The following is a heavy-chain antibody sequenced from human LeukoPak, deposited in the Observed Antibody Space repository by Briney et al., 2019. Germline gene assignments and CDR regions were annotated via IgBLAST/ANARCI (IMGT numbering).Heavy chain of an antibody. D-gene: IGHD3-22*01. J-gene: IGHJ3*02. Sequence: SETLSLTCTVSGGSITSSSYYWGWIRQPPGKGLEWIGTIYYSGSTYYNPSLKSRVTISVDTSNNQFSLNLSSVTAVDTAVYYCARTHYDSSGSYAFDIWGQGTMVTVSS. CDR1: GGSITSSSYY. CDR3: ARTHYDSSGSYAFDI. V-gene: IGHV4-39*01. CDR2: IYYSGST.